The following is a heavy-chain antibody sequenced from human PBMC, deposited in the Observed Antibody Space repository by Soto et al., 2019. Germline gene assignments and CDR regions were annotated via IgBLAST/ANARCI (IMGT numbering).Heavy chain of an antibody. CDR1: GFNFNKYA. Sequence: EVQLLESGGGLVRLGESLRLSCAASGFNFNKYAMSWVRQAPGEGLEWVSGISCCGGTASYADSVKGRFTIARDDAKNTLYLDMNSLRVEDTAEYYCAKADGQQWLLPHLENWGRGTLVTVS. CDR2: ISCCGGTA. V-gene: IGHV3-23*01. CDR3: AKADGQQWLLPHLEN. J-gene: IGHJ4*02. D-gene: IGHD6-19*01.